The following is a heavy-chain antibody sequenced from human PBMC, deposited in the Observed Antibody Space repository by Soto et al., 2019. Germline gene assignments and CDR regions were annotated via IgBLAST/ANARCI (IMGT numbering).Heavy chain of an antibody. J-gene: IGHJ4*02. CDR1: GGSISSSSYY. CDR3: ARHFGEEDYYDSYAFNFDY. CDR2: IYYSGST. Sequence: SETLSLTCTVSGGSISSSSYYWGWIRQPPGKGLEWIGSIYYSGSTYYNPSLKSRVTISVDTSKNQFSLKLSSVTAADTAVYYCARHFGEEDYYDSYAFNFDYWGQGTLVTVSS. V-gene: IGHV4-39*01. D-gene: IGHD3-10*01.